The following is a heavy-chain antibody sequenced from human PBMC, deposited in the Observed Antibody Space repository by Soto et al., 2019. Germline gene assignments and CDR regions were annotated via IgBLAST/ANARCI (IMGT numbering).Heavy chain of an antibody. CDR3: ARGEYSSRLIGMDV. CDR2: TYYRSKWYN. J-gene: IGHJ6*02. V-gene: IGHV6-1*01. CDR1: GDSVSSNSAS. D-gene: IGHD6-13*01. Sequence: SPTLSLTCAISGDSVSSNSASWSWIRQSPSRGLEWLGRTYYRSKWYNEYAVSVKSRITISPDTSNNQFSLQLNSVTPEDTAVYYCARGEYSSRLIGMDVWGQGTTVTVSS.